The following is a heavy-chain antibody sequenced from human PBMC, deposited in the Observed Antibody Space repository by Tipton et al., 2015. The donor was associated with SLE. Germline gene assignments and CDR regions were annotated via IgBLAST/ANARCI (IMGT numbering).Heavy chain of an antibody. CDR1: GGSISSYY. CDR3: AREGGNSSGWLVY. J-gene: IGHJ4*02. V-gene: IGHV4-59*01. CDR2: IFYSGST. Sequence: LRLSCTVSGGSISSYYWSWIRQPPGRGRGWFGIIFYSGSTNYNPSLKSRVTISVDTSKNQFSLKRSSVTAADTAVYYCAREGGNSSGWLVYWGQGTLVTVSS. D-gene: IGHD6-19*01.